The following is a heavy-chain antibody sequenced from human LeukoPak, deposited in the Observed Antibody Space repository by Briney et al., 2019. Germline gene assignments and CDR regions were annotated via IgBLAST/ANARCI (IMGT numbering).Heavy chain of an antibody. CDR3: ARDFGYSGYDWYYYYYMDV. V-gene: IGHV3-11*04. CDR1: GFTFSDYY. D-gene: IGHD5-12*01. J-gene: IGHJ6*03. CDR2: ISSSGSTI. Sequence: GGSLRLSCAASGFTFSDYYMSWIRQAPGKGLEWVSYISSSGSTIYYADSMKGRFTISRDNAKNSLYLQMNSLRAEDTAVYYCARDFGYSGYDWYYYYYMDVWGKGTTVTVSS.